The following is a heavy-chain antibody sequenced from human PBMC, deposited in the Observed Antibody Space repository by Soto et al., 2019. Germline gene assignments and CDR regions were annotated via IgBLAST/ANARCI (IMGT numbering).Heavy chain of an antibody. J-gene: IGHJ4*02. CDR2: INPNSGGT. CDR3: ARGTYGSGSYYAYY. D-gene: IGHD3-10*01. V-gene: IGHV1-2*04. CDR1: GYTFTGYY. Sequence: ASVKVSCKASGYTFTGYYMHWVRQAPGQGLEWMGWINPNSGGTNYAQKFQGWVIMTRDTSISTAYMELSRLRSDDTAVYYCARGTYGSGSYYAYYWGQGTLVTVSS.